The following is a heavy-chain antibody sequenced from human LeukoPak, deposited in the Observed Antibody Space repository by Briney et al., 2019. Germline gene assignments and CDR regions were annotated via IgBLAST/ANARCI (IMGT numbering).Heavy chain of an antibody. Sequence: ASVKVSCKASGYTFTSYYMHWVRQAPGQGLEWMGIINPSGGSTSCAQKFQGRVTMTRDTSTSTVYMELSSLRSEDTAVYYCARAPKPYCSGGSCYPFDYWGQGTRVTVSS. V-gene: IGHV1-46*01. D-gene: IGHD2-15*01. CDR1: GYTFTSYY. J-gene: IGHJ4*02. CDR2: INPSGGST. CDR3: ARAPKPYCSGGSCYPFDY.